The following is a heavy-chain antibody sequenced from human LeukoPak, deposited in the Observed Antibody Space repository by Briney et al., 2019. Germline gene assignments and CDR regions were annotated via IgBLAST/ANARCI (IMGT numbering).Heavy chain of an antibody. CDR2: IHASGPT. V-gene: IGHV4-4*09. CDR3: ARHDAGIAARPFDN. CDR1: GGSISTYY. D-gene: IGHD6-6*01. Sequence: SETLSLTCTVSGGSISTYYWSWIRRPPGKGLEWVAYIHASGPTNYNPSLKRRTTISVDTSTNQSSLKLSSVTAADTAVYYCARHDAGIAARPFDNWGQGTLVTVSS. J-gene: IGHJ4*02.